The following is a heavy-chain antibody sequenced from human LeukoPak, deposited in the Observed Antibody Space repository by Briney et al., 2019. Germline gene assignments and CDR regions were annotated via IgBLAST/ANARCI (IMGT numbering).Heavy chain of an antibody. CDR2: IYYSRGT. Sequence: SETLSLTCTVSGGSISSYYWSWIRQPPGKGLEWIGYIYYSRGTNYNPSLKSRVTISVDTSKNQFSLRLNSVTAADTAVYYCARARYYYYNYMDVWGKGTTVTVSS. CDR1: GGSISSYY. J-gene: IGHJ6*03. V-gene: IGHV4-59*01. CDR3: ARARYYYYNYMDV.